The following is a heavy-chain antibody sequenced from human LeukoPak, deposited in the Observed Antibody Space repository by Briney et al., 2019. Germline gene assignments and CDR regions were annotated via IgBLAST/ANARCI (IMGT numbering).Heavy chain of an antibody. Sequence: PEASVKVSCKASGYTFTSYDINWVRQPTGQGLEWMGWMNPNSGNTGYAQKFQGRVTMTRNTSISTAYMELSSLRSEDTAVYYCARIERITMVRRRPARGGFCDYWGQGTLVTVSS. CDR1: GYTFTSYD. CDR2: MNPNSGNT. J-gene: IGHJ4*02. CDR3: ARIERITMVRRRPARGGFCDY. V-gene: IGHV1-8*01. D-gene: IGHD3-10*01.